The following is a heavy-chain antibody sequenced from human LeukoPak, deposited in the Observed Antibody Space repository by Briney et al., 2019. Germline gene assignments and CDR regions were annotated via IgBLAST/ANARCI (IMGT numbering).Heavy chain of an antibody. J-gene: IGHJ4*02. Sequence: PGGSLRLSCVASGFTFSSHLMHWVRQAPGKGLVWVSRISSDGTYTNYADSVKGRFTISRDDSKNTLYLQMNSLKTEDTAVYYCTTHTAMPDWGQGTLVTVSS. CDR3: TTHTAMPD. CDR1: GFTFSSHL. CDR2: ISSDGTYT. D-gene: IGHD5-18*01. V-gene: IGHV3-74*01.